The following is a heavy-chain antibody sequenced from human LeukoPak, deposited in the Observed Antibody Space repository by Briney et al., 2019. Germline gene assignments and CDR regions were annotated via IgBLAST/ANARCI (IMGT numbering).Heavy chain of an antibody. Sequence: PGGSLRLSCAASGFTFSGSWMSWVRQAPGEGLEWVAIINQNGNEKYYVDSVKGRFTISRDNAKNSLYLQMNSLRAEDTAVYYCVLGYTYGYLFDYWGQGTLVTVSS. CDR1: GFTFSGSW. CDR2: INQNGNEK. J-gene: IGHJ4*02. V-gene: IGHV3-7*01. D-gene: IGHD5-18*01. CDR3: VLGYTYGYLFDY.